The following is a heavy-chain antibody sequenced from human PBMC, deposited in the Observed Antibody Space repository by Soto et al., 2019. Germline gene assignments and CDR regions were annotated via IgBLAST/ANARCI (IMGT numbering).Heavy chain of an antibody. CDR1: GGSFSGYY. CDR2: INHSGST. CDR3: ARDKATVTTNWYFDL. D-gene: IGHD4-17*01. J-gene: IGHJ2*01. Sequence: SETLSLTCAVYGGSFSGYYWSWIRQPPGKGLEWIGEINHSGSTNYNPSLKSRVTISVDKSKNQFSLKLSSVTAADTAVYYCARDKATVTTNWYFDLWGRGTLVTVSS. V-gene: IGHV4-34*01.